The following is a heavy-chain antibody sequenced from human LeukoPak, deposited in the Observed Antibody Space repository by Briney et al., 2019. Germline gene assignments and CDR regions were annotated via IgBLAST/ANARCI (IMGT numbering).Heavy chain of an antibody. D-gene: IGHD3-3*01. CDR2: IYYSGST. CDR1: GGSISSYH. CDR3: ARLSEWHDAFDI. Sequence: SETLSLTCTVSGGSISSYHWSWIRQPPGKGLEWIGYIYYSGSTNYNPSLKSRVTISVDTSKNQFSLKLSSVTAADTAVYYCARLSEWHDAFDIWGQGTMVTVSS. V-gene: IGHV4-59*01. J-gene: IGHJ3*02.